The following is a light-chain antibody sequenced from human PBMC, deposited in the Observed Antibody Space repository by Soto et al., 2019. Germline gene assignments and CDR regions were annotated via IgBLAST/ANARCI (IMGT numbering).Light chain of an antibody. V-gene: IGKV1-27*01. J-gene: IGKJ4*01. Sequence: DIQITKSPSSLSASVGDRVTITCRASRGIGNYLAWYQQKPGKVPKLLIYAASTLQSGVSSRFSGSGSGTDFTLTISSLQSGDVATYYCQKYDDAPLSFGEGTKVEI. CDR3: QKYDDAPLS. CDR1: RGIGNY. CDR2: AAS.